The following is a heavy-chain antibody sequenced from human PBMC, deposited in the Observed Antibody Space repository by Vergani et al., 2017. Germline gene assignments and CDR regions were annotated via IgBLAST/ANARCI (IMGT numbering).Heavy chain of an antibody. CDR1: GYSISSGYY. D-gene: IGHD3-22*01. CDR3: ARLSSGYYSFDP. V-gene: IGHV4-38-2*01. CDR2: IYHSGST. Sequence: QVQLQESGPGLVKPSETLSLTCAVSGYSISSGYYWGWIRQPPGKGLEWIGSIYHSGSTSYNPSLKSRVTISVDTSKNQFSLKLSSVTAADTAVYYCARLSSGYYSFDPWGQGTLVTVSS. J-gene: IGHJ5*02.